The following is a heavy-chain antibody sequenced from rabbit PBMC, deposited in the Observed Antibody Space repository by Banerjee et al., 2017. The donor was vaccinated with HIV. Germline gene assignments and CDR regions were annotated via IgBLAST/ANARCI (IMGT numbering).Heavy chain of an antibody. Sequence: QLEESRGGLVQPGESLTLSCKASGFDISRYHMSWVRQAPGKGLEWIGIIYPGKGDTEYATWVNGRFTISSDNAQNTVDLQINSLTAADTATYFCARDTEDYSSGWGVDYFNLWGPGTLVTVS. CDR2: IYPGKGDT. CDR3: ARDTEDYSSGWGVDYFNL. CDR1: GFDISRYH. V-gene: IGHV1S7*01. D-gene: IGHD4-1*01. J-gene: IGHJ4*01.